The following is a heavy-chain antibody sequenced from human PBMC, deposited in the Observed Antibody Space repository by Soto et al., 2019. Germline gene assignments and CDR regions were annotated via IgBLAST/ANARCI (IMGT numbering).Heavy chain of an antibody. CDR2: IYYSGST. D-gene: IGHD2-8*01. J-gene: IGHJ6*01. Sequence: SETLSLTCTVSGGSISSSSYYWGWIRQPPGKGLEWIGSIYYSGSTYYNPSLKSRVTISVDTSKNQFSLKLSSVTAADTAVYYCARLNEANYGLDGWGQGTTVTVSS. CDR1: GGSISSSSYY. CDR3: ARLNEANYGLDG. V-gene: IGHV4-39*01.